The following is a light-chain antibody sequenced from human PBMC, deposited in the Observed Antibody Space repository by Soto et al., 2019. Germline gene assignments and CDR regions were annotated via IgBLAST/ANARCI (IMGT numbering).Light chain of an antibody. CDR2: ATS. CDR1: QGIRND. CDR3: LQDYSYPLT. J-gene: IGKJ1*01. V-gene: IGKV1-6*01. Sequence: AIPMTQSPSSLSASVGDRVTITCRTSQGIRNDLGWYQQRPGKAPKLLIYATSNLQTGVPSRFRGSGSGTDFTLTISSLQPEDFATYYCLQDYSYPLTFGQGTKVEIK.